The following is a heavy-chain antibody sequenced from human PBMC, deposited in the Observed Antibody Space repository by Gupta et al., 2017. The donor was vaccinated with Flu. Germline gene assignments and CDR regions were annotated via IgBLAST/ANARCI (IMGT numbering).Heavy chain of an antibody. J-gene: IGHJ4*02. CDR3: ARSGTYYVSYFDY. V-gene: IGHV1-69*06. D-gene: IGHD1-26*01. Sequence: QVQLVQSGAEVKKPGSSVKVSCKASGGILNSYAISWVRQAPGQGLEWMGGIIGIFGTANYAQKFQGRVTITADKSTNTYYMEVSSLRSEDTAVYYCARSGTYYVSYFDYWGQGTLVTVSS. CDR2: IIGIFGTA. CDR1: GGILNSYA.